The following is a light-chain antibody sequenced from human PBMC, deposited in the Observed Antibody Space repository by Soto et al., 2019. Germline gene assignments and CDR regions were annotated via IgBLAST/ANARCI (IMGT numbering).Light chain of an antibody. Sequence: EIVLTQSPVTLSLSPGERATLSCRASRSVSSYLAWYQQKPGQAPRLLIYDASNRATGIPARFSGSGSGTDFTLTISSLEPEDFAVYYCQQRSNWPPLTFGGGTKVEIK. J-gene: IGKJ4*01. V-gene: IGKV3-11*01. CDR3: QQRSNWPPLT. CDR2: DAS. CDR1: RSVSSY.